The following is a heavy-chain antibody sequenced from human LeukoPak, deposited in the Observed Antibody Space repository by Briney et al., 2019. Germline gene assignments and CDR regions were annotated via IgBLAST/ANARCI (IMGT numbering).Heavy chain of an antibody. CDR2: INPNSGGT. D-gene: IGHD3-22*01. Sequence: ASVKVSCKASGYTFTSYYMHWVRQAPGQGLEWMGWINPNSGGTNYAQKFQGRVTMTRDTSISTAYMELRSLRSDDTAMYYCARESRDYYDSSGERSIDYWGQGTLVTVSS. CDR1: GYTFTSYY. CDR3: ARESRDYYDSSGERSIDY. J-gene: IGHJ4*02. V-gene: IGHV1-2*02.